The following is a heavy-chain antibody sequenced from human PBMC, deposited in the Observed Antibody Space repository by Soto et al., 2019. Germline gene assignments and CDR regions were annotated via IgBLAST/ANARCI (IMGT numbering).Heavy chain of an antibody. D-gene: IGHD1-1*01. CDR2: ISYDGSNK. CDR1: GLTFSSYG. J-gene: IGHJ6*02. V-gene: IGHV3-30*18. Sequence: GGSMSLSWAAAGLTFSSYGMHWVRQDQGKGLEWVAVISYDGSNKYYADSVKGRFTISRDNSKNTLYLQMNSLRAEDTAVYYCAKDPNEESGYYGMDVWGQGTTVTVSS. CDR3: AKDPNEESGYYGMDV.